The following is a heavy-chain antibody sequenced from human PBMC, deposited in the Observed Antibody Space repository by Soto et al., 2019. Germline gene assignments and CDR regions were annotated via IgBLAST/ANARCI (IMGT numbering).Heavy chain of an antibody. CDR1: GFTVSSKK. D-gene: IGHD5-18*01. CDR2: SYSGGDT. J-gene: IGHJ4*02. CDR3: AGHTAMAPYYFDY. Sequence: PGGSLRLSCAASGFTVSSKKMSWVRQAPGKGLEWVSVSYSGGDTYYADSVRGRFTISRDNPKNALYLQMNTLRADDTAVYYCAGHTAMAPYYFDYWGLGTLVTVSS. V-gene: IGHV3-53*01.